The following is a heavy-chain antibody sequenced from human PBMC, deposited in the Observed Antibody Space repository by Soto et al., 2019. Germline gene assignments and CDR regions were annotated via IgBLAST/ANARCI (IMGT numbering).Heavy chain of an antibody. D-gene: IGHD4-17*01. V-gene: IGHV5-51*01. Sequence: DSLTISCKGSGYSFTSYWIGWVRQMPGKGLEWMGIIYPGDSDTRYSPSFQGQVTISADKSISTAYLQWSSLKASDTAMYYCARLHDYGVIAFDIWGQGTMVTVSS. CDR3: ARLHDYGVIAFDI. CDR2: IYPGDSDT. CDR1: GYSFTSYW. J-gene: IGHJ3*02.